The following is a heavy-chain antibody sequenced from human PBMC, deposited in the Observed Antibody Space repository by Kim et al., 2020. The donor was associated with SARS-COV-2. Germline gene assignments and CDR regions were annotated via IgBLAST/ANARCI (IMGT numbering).Heavy chain of an antibody. D-gene: IGHD4-17*01. J-gene: IGHJ4*02. V-gene: IGHV1-3*01. CDR2: INAGNGNT. CDR3: ARDKERSVTTEYYFDY. CDR1: GYTFTSYA. Sequence: ASVKVSCKASGYTFTSYAMHWVRQAPGQRLEWMGWINAGNGNTKYSQKFQGRVTITRDTSASTAYMELSSLRSEDTAVYYCARDKERSVTTEYYFDYWGQGTLVTVSS.